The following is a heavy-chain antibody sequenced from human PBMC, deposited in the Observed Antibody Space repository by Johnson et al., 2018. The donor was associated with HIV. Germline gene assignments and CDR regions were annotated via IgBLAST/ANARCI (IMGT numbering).Heavy chain of an antibody. CDR1: GFTFSSYG. D-gene: IGHD3-3*02. J-gene: IGHJ3*02. V-gene: IGHV3-30*03. CDR2: ISYDGSQT. Sequence: VQLVESGGGVVQPGRSLRLSCADSGFTFSSYGMLWVRQAPGKGLEWVAVISYDGSQTFYLDSVQGRFTISRDNVNNSVSLLLNSLRVEDTAVYFCARAHLIFPKNAFDIWGRGTMVTVSS. CDR3: ARAHLIFPKNAFDI.